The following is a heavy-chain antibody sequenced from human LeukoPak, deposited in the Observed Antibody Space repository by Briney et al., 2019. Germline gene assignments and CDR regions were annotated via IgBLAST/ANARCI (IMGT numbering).Heavy chain of an antibody. CDR1: GGSISSYY. CDR2: IYTSGSP. J-gene: IGHJ6*03. CDR3: ARARYCTSPSCPYYYYYYMDV. D-gene: IGHD2-2*01. V-gene: IGHV4-4*07. Sequence: PSETLSLTCTVSGGSISSYYWSWLRQTAGKGLEWIGRIYTSGSPNYNPSLKSRVTMSVDTSKNQFSMKLSSVTAADTAVYYCARARYCTSPSCPYYYYYYMDVWGKGTTVTVSS.